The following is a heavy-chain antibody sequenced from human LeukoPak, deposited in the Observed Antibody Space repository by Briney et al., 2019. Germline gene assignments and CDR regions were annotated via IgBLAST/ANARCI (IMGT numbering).Heavy chain of an antibody. CDR1: GYTFTSYG. CDR3: ARPKYCSGGSCYSGFAY. D-gene: IGHD2-15*01. CDR2: ISAYNGNT. Sequence: ASVKVSCKASGYTFTSYGISWVRQAPGQGLEWMGWISAYNGNTNYAQKLQGRVTMTTDTSTSTAYMELSRLRSDDTAVYYCARPKYCSGGSCYSGFAYWGQGTLVTVSS. V-gene: IGHV1-18*01. J-gene: IGHJ4*02.